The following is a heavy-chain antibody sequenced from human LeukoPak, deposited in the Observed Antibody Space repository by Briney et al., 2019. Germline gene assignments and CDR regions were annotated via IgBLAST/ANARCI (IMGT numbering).Heavy chain of an antibody. CDR1: GGSFSGYY. CDR2: INHSGST. D-gene: IGHD3-3*01. CDR3: ARLHWRAFDI. J-gene: IGHJ3*02. Sequence: PSETLSLTCAVYGGSFSGYYRSWIRQPPGKGLEWIGEINHSGSTNYNPSLKSRVTISVDTSKNQFSLKLSSVTAADTAVYYCARLHWRAFDIWGQGTMVTVSS. V-gene: IGHV4-34*01.